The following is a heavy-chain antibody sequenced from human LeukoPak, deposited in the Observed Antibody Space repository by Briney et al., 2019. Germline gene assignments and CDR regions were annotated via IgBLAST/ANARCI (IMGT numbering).Heavy chain of an antibody. CDR1: GYSISSGYY. CDR2: IYHSGST. CDR3: ARLRELRYFDWLLLFDAFDI. V-gene: IGHV4-38-2*01. D-gene: IGHD3-9*01. J-gene: IGHJ3*02. Sequence: PSETLSLTRAVSGYSISSGYYWGWIRQPPGKGLEWIGSIYHSGSTYYNPSLKSRVTISVDTSKNQFSLKLSSVTAADTAVYYCARLRELRYFDWLLLFDAFDIWGQGTMVTVSS.